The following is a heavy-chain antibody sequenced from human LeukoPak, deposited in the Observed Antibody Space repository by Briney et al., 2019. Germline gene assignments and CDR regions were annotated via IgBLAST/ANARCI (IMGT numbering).Heavy chain of an antibody. D-gene: IGHD1-26*01. V-gene: IGHV1-69*13. CDR3: ARDAHSGSYYYNWFDP. CDR2: IIPIFGTA. CDR1: GGTFSSYA. J-gene: IGHJ5*02. Sequence: ASVKVSCKASGGTFSSYAISWARQAPGQGLEWMGGIIPIFGTANYAQKFQGRVTITADESTSTAYMELSSLRSEDTAVYHCARDAHSGSYYYNWFDPWGQGTLVTVSS.